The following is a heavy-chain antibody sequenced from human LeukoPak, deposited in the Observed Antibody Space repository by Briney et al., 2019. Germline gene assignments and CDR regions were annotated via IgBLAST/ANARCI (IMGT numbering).Heavy chain of an antibody. Sequence: GGSLRLSCAASGFTFSRDYIHWVRQAPGKGLEYVSAISGNGVKTHYTNSVKGRFTISRDNSKNTVYLQMGSLSTEDTAVYYCAKVLYRLLPGWLDPWGQGTLVTVSS. D-gene: IGHD3-16*01. CDR1: GFTFSRDY. J-gene: IGHJ5*02. V-gene: IGHV3-64*01. CDR3: AKVLYRLLPGWLDP. CDR2: ISGNGVKT.